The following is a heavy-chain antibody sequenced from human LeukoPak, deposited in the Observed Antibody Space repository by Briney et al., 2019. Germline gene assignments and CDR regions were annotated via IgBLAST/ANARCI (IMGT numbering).Heavy chain of an antibody. CDR1: GDSISSYY. J-gene: IGHJ5*02. CDR3: ARGNPVATTGTKGGWFDP. CDR2: IYTSGTT. Sequence: SETLSLTCTVSGDSISSYYWNWIRQPAGKGLEWIGRIYTSGTTNYNPSLKSRVTMSVDTSKNQFSLNLSSVTAADTALYYCARGNPVATTGTKGGWFDPWGQGTLVTVSS. V-gene: IGHV4-4*07. D-gene: IGHD1-1*01.